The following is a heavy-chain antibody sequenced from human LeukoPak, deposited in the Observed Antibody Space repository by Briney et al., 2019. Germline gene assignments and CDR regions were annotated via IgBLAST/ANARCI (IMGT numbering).Heavy chain of an antibody. CDR1: GASMKTHY. J-gene: IGHJ4*02. Sequence: SETLSPTCAVSGASMKTHYWSWIRQPPGKGLEWIGYMLDTVTTKDNPSLKSRFTLSADTSKNQFSLRLTSVTAADTAVYYCATMMRGNFFGYFDFWGQGIPVTVSS. CDR3: ATMMRGNFFGYFDF. D-gene: IGHD3-22*01. CDR2: MLDTVTT. V-gene: IGHV4-59*11.